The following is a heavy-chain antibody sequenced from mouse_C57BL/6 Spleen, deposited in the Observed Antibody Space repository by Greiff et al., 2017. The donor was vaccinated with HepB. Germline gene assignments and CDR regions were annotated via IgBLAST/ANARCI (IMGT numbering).Heavy chain of an antibody. D-gene: IGHD1-1*01. Sequence: QVLLQQPGAELVRPGTSVKLSCKASGYTFTSSWMPWVKQRPGQGLEWIGVIDPSDSYTNYNQKFKGKATLTVDTSSSTAYMQLSSLTSEDSAVYYCARGDYGSSSYYFDYWGQGTTLTVSS. CDR3: ARGDYGSSSYYFDY. CDR1: GYTFTSSW. J-gene: IGHJ2*01. V-gene: IGHV1-59*01. CDR2: IDPSDSYT.